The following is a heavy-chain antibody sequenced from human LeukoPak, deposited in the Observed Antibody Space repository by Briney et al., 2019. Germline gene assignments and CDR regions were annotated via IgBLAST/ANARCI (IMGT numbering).Heavy chain of an antibody. Sequence: ASVKVSCKASGYTFTSYYMHWVRQAPGQGLEWMGIINPSGGSTSYAQKFQGRVTMTRDMSTSTVYMELSSLRSEDTAVYYCASSVGLRLGELSLWGQGTLVTVSS. J-gene: IGHJ4*02. D-gene: IGHD3-16*02. CDR2: INPSGGST. CDR1: GYTFTSYY. V-gene: IGHV1-46*01. CDR3: ASSVGLRLGELSL.